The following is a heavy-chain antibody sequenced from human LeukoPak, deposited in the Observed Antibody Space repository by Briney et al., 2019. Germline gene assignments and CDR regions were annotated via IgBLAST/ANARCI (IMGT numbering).Heavy chain of an antibody. CDR3: ARDRETYYYGSGSYYPYYYYYMDV. D-gene: IGHD3-10*01. J-gene: IGHJ6*03. V-gene: IGHV1-46*01. CDR1: GYTFTSYY. CDR2: INPSGGST. Sequence: ASVKVSCKASGYTFTSYYMHWVRQAPGQGLEWRGIINPSGGSTSYAQKVQGRVTMTRDTSTSTVYMEMSSLRSEDTAVYYCARDRETYYYGSGSYYPYYYYYMDVWGKGTTVSISS.